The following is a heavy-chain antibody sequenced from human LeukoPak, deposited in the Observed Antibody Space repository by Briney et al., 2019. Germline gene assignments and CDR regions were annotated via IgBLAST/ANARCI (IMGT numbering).Heavy chain of an antibody. J-gene: IGHJ4*02. D-gene: IGHD5-18*01. CDR1: GGSISSSSYY. CDR3: ARVRGYSYGFIDY. V-gene: IGHV4-39*01. CDR2: TYYSGST. Sequence: KPSETLSLTCTVSGGSISSSSYYWGWIRQPPGKGLEWIGSTYYSGSTYYNPSLKSRVIISVDTSKNQFSLKLSSVTAADTAVYYCARVRGYSYGFIDYWGQGTLVTVSS.